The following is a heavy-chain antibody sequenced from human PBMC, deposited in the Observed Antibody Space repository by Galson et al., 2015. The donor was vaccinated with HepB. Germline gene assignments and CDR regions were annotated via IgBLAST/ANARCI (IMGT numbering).Heavy chain of an antibody. CDR1: EVTFGTFA. V-gene: IGHV3-23*01. Sequence: SLRLSCAASEVTFGTFAMTWVRQSAGKGLEWVSTITAGDDVIDYADSVKGRFTLSGDNSKNTLFLQMSSLRPEDTAVYYCARDRVPSGDAYYYAMDVWGQGTTVTVS. CDR3: ARDRVPSGDAYYYAMDV. J-gene: IGHJ6*02. D-gene: IGHD3-10*01. CDR2: ITAGDDVI.